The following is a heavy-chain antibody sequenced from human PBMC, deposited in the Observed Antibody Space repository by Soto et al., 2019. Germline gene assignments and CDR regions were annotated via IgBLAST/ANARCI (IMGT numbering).Heavy chain of an antibody. CDR1: GFTLISYA. CDR2: ISGSGGST. J-gene: IGHJ4*02. V-gene: IGHV3-23*01. Sequence: EVQLLESGGVVVQPGGSLRLSCAASGFTLISYAMSWVRQAPGKGLEWVSAISGSGGSTYYADSVKGRFTLSRDNSKNTLYLKMNSMRAEDTAVYYCANELRVLLWFEDPTVEYYFAYWGQGTLVTVS. CDR3: ANELRVLLWFEDPTVEYYFAY. D-gene: IGHD3-10*01.